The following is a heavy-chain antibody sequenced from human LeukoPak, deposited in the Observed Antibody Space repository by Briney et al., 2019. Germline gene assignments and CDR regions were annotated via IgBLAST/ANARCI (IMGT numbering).Heavy chain of an antibody. CDR3: ARGGTAPDY. CDR2: ISTYNGNT. V-gene: IGHV1-18*01. Sequence: VSVKVSCKASGYTFPNYGITWVRQAPGQGLEWMGWISTYNGNTHYAQNLQDRVTMTTDTSTSTAYMELRSLRSDDTAVYYCARGGTAPDYWGQGTLVTVSS. CDR1: GYTFPNYG. J-gene: IGHJ4*02. D-gene: IGHD5-18*01.